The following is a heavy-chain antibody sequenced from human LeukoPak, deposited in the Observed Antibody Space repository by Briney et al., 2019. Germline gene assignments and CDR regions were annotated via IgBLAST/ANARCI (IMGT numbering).Heavy chain of an antibody. V-gene: IGHV3-30*19. CDR2: ISYDGSNK. D-gene: IGHD5-18*01. J-gene: IGHJ3*02. Sequence: GGSLRLSCAASGFTFSTYGFHWVRQAPGKGLEWVAAISYDGSNKYYADSVKGRFTISRDNSKNTLYLQMNSLRAEDTAVYYCARVATWIQLWFGDAFDIWGQGTMVTVSS. CDR1: GFTFSTYG. CDR3: ARVATWIQLWFGDAFDI.